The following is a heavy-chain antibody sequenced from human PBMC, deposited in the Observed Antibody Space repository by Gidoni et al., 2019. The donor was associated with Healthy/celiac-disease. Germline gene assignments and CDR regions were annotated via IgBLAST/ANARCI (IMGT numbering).Heavy chain of an antibody. CDR2: ISYDGSNK. J-gene: IGHJ4*02. D-gene: IGHD1-26*01. Sequence: QVQLVESGGGVVQPGRSLRLSCAASGFTFSSYGMHWVRQAPGKGLGWVAVISYDGSNKYYADSVKGRFTISRDNSKNTLYLQMNSLRAEDTAVYYCAKEWELLRVFDYWGQGTLVTVSS. CDR1: GFTFSSYG. CDR3: AKEWELLRVFDY. V-gene: IGHV3-30*18.